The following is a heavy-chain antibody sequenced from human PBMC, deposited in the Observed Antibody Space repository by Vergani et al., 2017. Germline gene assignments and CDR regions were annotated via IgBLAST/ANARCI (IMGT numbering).Heavy chain of an antibody. CDR2: IYYSGST. CDR3: AREYGSGSYYNAGAFDI. D-gene: IGHD3-10*01. J-gene: IGHJ3*02. CDR1: GGSISSYY. V-gene: IGHV4-59*01. Sequence: QVQLQESGPGLVKPSETLSLTCTVPGGSISSYYWSWIRQPPGKGLEWIGYIYYSGSTNYNPSLKSRVTIPVDTSKNQFSLKLSSVTAAATAVYYCAREYGSGSYYNAGAFDIWGQGTMVTVSS.